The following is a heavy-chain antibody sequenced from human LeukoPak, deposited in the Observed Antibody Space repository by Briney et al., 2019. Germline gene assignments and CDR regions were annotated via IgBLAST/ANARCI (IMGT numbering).Heavy chain of an antibody. D-gene: IGHD3-10*01. J-gene: IGHJ6*02. Sequence: GGSLRLSCAASGFTFSSYAMHWVRQAPGKGLEWVAVISYDGSNKYYADSVKGRFTISRDNSKNTLYLQMNSLRAEDTAVYYCARVILLWFGELFLPDYYGMDVWGQGTTVTVSS. V-gene: IGHV3-30-3*01. CDR3: ARVILLWFGELFLPDYYGMDV. CDR1: GFTFSSYA. CDR2: ISYDGSNK.